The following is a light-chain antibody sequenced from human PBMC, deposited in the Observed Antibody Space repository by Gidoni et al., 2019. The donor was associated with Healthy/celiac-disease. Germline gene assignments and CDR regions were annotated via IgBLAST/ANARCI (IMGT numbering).Light chain of an antibody. Sequence: QSALTQPASVSGSPGQSITISCTGTSRDVGSYDLVSWYQQHPGKAPKLMIYEVSKRPSGVSNRFSSSKSGNTASLTIAGHQAEDEADFYCCSYAGGSTYVVFGGGTKLTVL. CDR3: CSYAGGSTYVV. CDR2: EVS. CDR1: SRDVGSYDL. V-gene: IGLV2-23*02. J-gene: IGLJ2*01.